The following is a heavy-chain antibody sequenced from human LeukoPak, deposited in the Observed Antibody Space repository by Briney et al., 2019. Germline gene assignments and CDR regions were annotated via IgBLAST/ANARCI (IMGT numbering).Heavy chain of an antibody. D-gene: IGHD6-19*01. V-gene: IGHV3-23*01. CDR3: AKTGYSSGWYRIWDY. CDR2: ISGSGGSA. J-gene: IGHJ4*02. CDR1: GFTFSSFE. Sequence: GGSLRLSCAASGFTFSSFEMSWVRQTPGKGLEWVSAISGSGGSAYYADSVKGRFTISRDNSRNSLSLQMNSLRAEDTALYYCAKTGYSSGWYRIWDYWGQGTLVTVSS.